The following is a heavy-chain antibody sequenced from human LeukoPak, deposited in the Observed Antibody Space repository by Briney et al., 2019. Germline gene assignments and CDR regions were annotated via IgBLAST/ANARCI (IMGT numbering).Heavy chain of an antibody. V-gene: IGHV4-59*08. D-gene: IGHD3-22*01. CDR2: IFYSGST. CDR3: ARRRYYDSSGYWYYLDY. J-gene: IGHJ4*02. CDR1: GDSISGYY. Sequence: SETLSLTCTVSGDSISGYYWSWIRQPPGKGLEWIGQIFYSGSTNYNPSLKSRVTISVDTSKNQFSLKLSSVTAADTAVYYCARRRYYDSSGYWYYLDYWGQGTLVTVSS.